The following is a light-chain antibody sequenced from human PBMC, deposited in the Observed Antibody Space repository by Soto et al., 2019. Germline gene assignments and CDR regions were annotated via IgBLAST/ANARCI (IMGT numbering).Light chain of an antibody. V-gene: IGKV4-1*01. J-gene: IGKJ3*01. CDR2: WAS. Sequence: DIVMTQSPDSLAVSLGERATINCKSSQSVLYSSNNKNYLAWYQQKPGQPPKLLIYWASTRQTGVPDRLSGSGSETDFSPTISRLQAEDVAVYYCQQYYSTPPVTFGPGTKVAIK. CDR1: QSVLYSSNNKNY. CDR3: QQYYSTPPVT.